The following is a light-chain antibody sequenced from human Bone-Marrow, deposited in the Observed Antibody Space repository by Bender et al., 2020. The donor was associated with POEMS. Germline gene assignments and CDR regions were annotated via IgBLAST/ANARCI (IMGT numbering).Light chain of an antibody. CDR2: SDN. J-gene: IGLJ3*02. CDR1: SSDVGAFDF. V-gene: IGLV2-8*01. Sequence: QSALTQPPSASGSPGQSVTISCTGTSSDVGAFDFVSWYQQHPGKAPKLIIYSDNQRPSGVPDRFYAFKSGTSASLAISGLQSEDEADYYCAAWDAGLSGGVFGGGTKLTVL. CDR3: AAWDAGLSGGV.